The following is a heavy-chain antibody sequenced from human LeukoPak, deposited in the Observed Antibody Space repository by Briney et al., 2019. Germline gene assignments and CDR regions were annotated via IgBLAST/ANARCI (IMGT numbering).Heavy chain of an antibody. V-gene: IGHV3-53*01. Sequence: GGSLRLSCAASGFTVSSNYMSWVRHAPGEGLEWVSGISGNGAIKYYSDSVKGRFTISRDNSKYTLYLQINSLRAEDTAVYYCARDYNLGQGTLVTVSS. CDR3: ARDYN. J-gene: IGHJ4*02. CDR2: ISGNGAIK. CDR1: GFTVSSNY.